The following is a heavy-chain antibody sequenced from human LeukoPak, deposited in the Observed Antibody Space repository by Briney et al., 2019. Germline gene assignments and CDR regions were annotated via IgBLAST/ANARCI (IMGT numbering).Heavy chain of an antibody. Sequence: ASVKVSCKSSGHTFTSYDINWVRQATGQGLEWMGWMNPDSGNTGYAQKFQGRVTMTRNPSISTAYMELSSLTSEDTAVYYCARRIAAAGVGIVYWGQGTLVTVSS. CDR1: GHTFTSYD. CDR2: MNPDSGNT. J-gene: IGHJ4*02. CDR3: ARRIAAAGVGIVY. V-gene: IGHV1-8*01. D-gene: IGHD6-13*01.